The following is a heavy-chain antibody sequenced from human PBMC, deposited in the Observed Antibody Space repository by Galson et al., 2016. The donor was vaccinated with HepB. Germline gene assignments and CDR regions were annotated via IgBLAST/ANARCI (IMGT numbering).Heavy chain of an antibody. CDR1: IFTFTNYT. V-gene: IGHV3-30-3*01. CDR2: ISYDGGNR. Sequence: SLRLSCAASIFTFTNYTFHWVRQAPGKGLEWVAVISYDGGNRYYADSVKGRFTISRDNSKRTVYLQMNSLRPEDTAVYYCARAADRGFLESWGQGTLVTVSS. D-gene: IGHD3-3*01. J-gene: IGHJ5*02. CDR3: ARAADRGFLES.